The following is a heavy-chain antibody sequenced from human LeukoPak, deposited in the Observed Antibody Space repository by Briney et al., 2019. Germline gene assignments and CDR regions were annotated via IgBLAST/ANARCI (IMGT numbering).Heavy chain of an antibody. CDR2: INWNGGST. D-gene: IGHD6-19*01. CDR1: GFTFDDYG. V-gene: IGHV3-20*04. Sequence: GGSLRLSCAASGFTFDDYGMSWVRHAPGKGLEWVSGINWNGGSTGYADSVKGRFTISRDNAKNSLYLQMNSLRAEDTALYYCAKDTSTISVSGTCFDYWGQGTLVTVSS. J-gene: IGHJ4*02. CDR3: AKDTSTISVSGTCFDY.